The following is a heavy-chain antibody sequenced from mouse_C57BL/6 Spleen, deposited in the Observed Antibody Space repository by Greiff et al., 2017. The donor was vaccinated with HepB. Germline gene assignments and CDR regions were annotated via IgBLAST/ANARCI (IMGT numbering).Heavy chain of an antibody. D-gene: IGHD4-1*01. Sequence: DVKLVESGGGLVKPGGSLKLSCAASGFTFSSYAMSWVRQTPEKRLEWVATISDGGSYTYYPDNVKGRFTISRDNAKNNLYLQMSHLKSEDTAMYYCARDRELGEVFDYWGQGTTLTVSS. CDR1: GFTFSSYA. J-gene: IGHJ2*01. CDR2: ISDGGSYT. V-gene: IGHV5-4*01. CDR3: ARDRELGEVFDY.